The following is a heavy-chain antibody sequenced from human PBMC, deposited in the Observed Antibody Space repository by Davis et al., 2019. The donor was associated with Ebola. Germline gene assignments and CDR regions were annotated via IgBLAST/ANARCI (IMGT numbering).Heavy chain of an antibody. J-gene: IGHJ4*02. V-gene: IGHV3-23*01. CDR3: TSSVYYYDSSGYRYFDY. CDR2: ISGSGGST. Sequence: GGSLRLSCAASGFTFSSYAMSWVRQAPGKGLEWVSAISGSGGSTYYADSVKGRFTISRDNSKNTLYLQMNSLRAEDTAVYYCTSSVYYYDSSGYRYFDYWGQGTLVTVSS. D-gene: IGHD3-22*01. CDR1: GFTFSSYA.